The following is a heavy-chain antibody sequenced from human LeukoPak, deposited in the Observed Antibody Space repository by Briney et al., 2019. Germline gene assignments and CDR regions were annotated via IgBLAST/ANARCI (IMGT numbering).Heavy chain of an antibody. CDR2: INPNSGGT. Sequence: ASVKVSCKASGYTFTGYYLHWVRQAPGQGLEWVGRINPNSGGTNYAQKFQGRVTMTRDTSISTAYMELSRLRSDDTAVYYCARVEGLRCLEWLLNYWGQGTLVTVSS. CDR1: GYTFTGYY. V-gene: IGHV1-2*06. D-gene: IGHD3-3*01. J-gene: IGHJ4*02. CDR3: ARVEGLRCLEWLLNY.